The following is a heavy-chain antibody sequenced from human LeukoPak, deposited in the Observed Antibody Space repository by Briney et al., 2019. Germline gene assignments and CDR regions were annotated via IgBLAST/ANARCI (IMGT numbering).Heavy chain of an antibody. V-gene: IGHV1-18*01. J-gene: IGHJ5*02. CDR1: GYTFTSYG. CDR3: ARDRESYCSSTSCSNWFDP. D-gene: IGHD2-2*01. CDR2: ISAYNGNT. Sequence: ASVKVSSKASGYTFTSYGISWVRQAPGQGLEWMGWISAYNGNTNYAQKLQGRVTMTTDTSTSTAYMELRSLRSDDTAVYYCARDRESYCSSTSCSNWFDPWGQGTLVTVSS.